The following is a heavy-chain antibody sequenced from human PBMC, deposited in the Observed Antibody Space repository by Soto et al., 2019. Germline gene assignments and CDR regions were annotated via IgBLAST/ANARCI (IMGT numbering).Heavy chain of an antibody. CDR2: ISGYNGNT. CDR3: AREGPAPYYYYGMDV. V-gene: IGHV1-18*01. J-gene: IGHJ6*02. CDR1: GYSFTTYG. Sequence: QVQLVQSGGEVKKPGASVKVSCKTSGYSFTTYGISWVRQDPGQGLEWMGWISGYNGNTHYAQKFQGRVSMTTDTSTSTAYMELRSLRSDDTAVYYCAREGPAPYYYYGMDVWGQGTTVTVSS.